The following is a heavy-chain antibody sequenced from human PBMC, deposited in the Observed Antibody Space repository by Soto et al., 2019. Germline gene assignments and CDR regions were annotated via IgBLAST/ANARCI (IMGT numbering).Heavy chain of an antibody. CDR3: ATILASISTGIVGANPPDY. D-gene: IGHD1-26*01. Sequence: QVQLVESGGGVVKPGGSLRLSCAASGFTFSDYYMSWIRQAPGKGLEWVSYISSSGSTIYYADSVKGRFTISRDNSKNSLYLQMNSLRAEDTAVYYCATILASISTGIVGANPPDYWGQGTLVTVSS. CDR1: GFTFSDYY. J-gene: IGHJ4*02. CDR2: ISSSGSTI. V-gene: IGHV3-11*01.